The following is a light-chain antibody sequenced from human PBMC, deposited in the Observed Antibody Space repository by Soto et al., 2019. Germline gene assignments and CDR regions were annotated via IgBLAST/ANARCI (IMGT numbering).Light chain of an antibody. V-gene: IGLV2-23*02. Sequence: QSALTQPASVSGSPGQSITISCTGANSDVGSYNLISWYQQHPGKAPKLIIYEADKRPSGVSDRFSGSKSGNTASLTISGLQAEDEADYHRCSYGGYSTFVIFGGGTKLTVL. CDR2: EAD. CDR1: NSDVGSYNL. CDR3: CSYGGYSTFVI. J-gene: IGLJ2*01.